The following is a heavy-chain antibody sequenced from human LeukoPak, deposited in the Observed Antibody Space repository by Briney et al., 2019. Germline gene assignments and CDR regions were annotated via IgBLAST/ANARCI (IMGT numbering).Heavy chain of an antibody. Sequence: PGGSLRLSCAASGFTFSSYEMNWVRQAPGKGLEWVSYISSSGSTIYYADSVKGRFAISRDNAKNSLYLQMNSLRAEDTAVYYCARGRGEGYYYYMDVWGKGTTVTISS. CDR2: ISSSGSTI. CDR1: GFTFSSYE. CDR3: ARGRGEGYYYYMDV. V-gene: IGHV3-48*03. D-gene: IGHD3-10*01. J-gene: IGHJ6*03.